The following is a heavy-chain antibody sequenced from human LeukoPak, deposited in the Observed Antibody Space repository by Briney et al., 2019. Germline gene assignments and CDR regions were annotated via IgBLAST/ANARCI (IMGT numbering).Heavy chain of an antibody. V-gene: IGHV3-64D*08. CDR1: GFTFSSYT. D-gene: IGHD6-19*01. J-gene: IGHJ4*02. CDR3: VNYFYSSSVHN. CDR2: ISSNGGSI. Sequence: PGGSLRLSCSASGFTFSSYTMHWVRQAPGKGVECVSAISSNGGSIYYADSVKGRFIISRDNSKNTLYLQMSSLRAEDTAVYYCVNYFYSSSVHNWGEGTPVTVSS.